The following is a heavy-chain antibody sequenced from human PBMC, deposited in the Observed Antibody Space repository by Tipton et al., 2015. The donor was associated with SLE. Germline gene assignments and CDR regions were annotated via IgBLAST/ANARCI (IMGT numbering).Heavy chain of an antibody. J-gene: IGHJ4*02. Sequence: GSLRLSCAASGFTVSSNYVSWVRQAPGKGLEWVSVIYSGGSTYYADSAKGRFTISRDNSKNTLYLQMNSLRAEDTAVYYCASGSPLTYYYGSGSLDYWGQGTLVTVSS. CDR3: ASGSPLTYYYGSGSLDY. D-gene: IGHD3-10*01. CDR2: IYSGGST. CDR1: GFTVSSNY. V-gene: IGHV3-66*01.